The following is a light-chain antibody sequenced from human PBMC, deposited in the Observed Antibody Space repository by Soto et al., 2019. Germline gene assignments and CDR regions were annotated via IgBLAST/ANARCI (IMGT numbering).Light chain of an antibody. J-gene: IGLJ2*01. CDR2: EVT. CDR1: SSDVGRYNL. Sequence: QSVLTQPASVSGSPGQSITISCAGTSSDVGRYNLVSWYQHHPGTAPKLMIYEVTKRPSGVSDRFSGSKSGNTASLTISGLQAEDGADYYCCSYAGSSTYVLFGGGTKVTVL. CDR3: CSYAGSSTYVL. V-gene: IGLV2-23*02.